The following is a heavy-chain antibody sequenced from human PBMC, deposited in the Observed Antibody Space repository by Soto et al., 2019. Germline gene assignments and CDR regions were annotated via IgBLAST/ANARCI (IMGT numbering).Heavy chain of an antibody. Sequence: QVQLVQSGAEVKKPGASVKVSCKTSGYSFNNYGISWVRQAPGQGLEWMGWIKPDNDDTDYAQKFQGRVTLTTEAPTRTVDMDLRSLKSDATGVYYCATDRSNSEYWGQGTLVTVSS. J-gene: IGHJ4*02. V-gene: IGHV1-18*01. CDR1: GYSFNNYG. CDR3: ATDRSNSEY. CDR2: IKPDNDDT. D-gene: IGHD6-13*01.